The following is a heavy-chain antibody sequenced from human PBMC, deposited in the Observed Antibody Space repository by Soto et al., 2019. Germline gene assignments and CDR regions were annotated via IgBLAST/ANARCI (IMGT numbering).Heavy chain of an antibody. CDR3: ARRVIPLYEN. V-gene: IGHV1-3*01. Sequence: QVHLVQSGAEVKKPGASVRVSCKASGYNFTDNRFHWLRQAPGQRLEWMGRIRPGSGKAQYSEKFLGRVTITRDTSATTAHMEPSSLRSDDTALYFCARRVIPLYENWGQGTLVTASS. CDR2: IRPGSGKA. J-gene: IGHJ4*02. CDR1: GYNFTDNR. D-gene: IGHD3-22*01.